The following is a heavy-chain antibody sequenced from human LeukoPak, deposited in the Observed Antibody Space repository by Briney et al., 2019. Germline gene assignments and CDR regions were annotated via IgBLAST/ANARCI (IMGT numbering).Heavy chain of an antibody. Sequence: ASVKVSCKASGYTFTSYGISWVRQAPGQGLEWMGWISAYNGNTNYAQKLQGRVTMTTDTSTSTAYMELRSLRSDDTAVYYCARDGRWELLVRYYYYGMDVWGQGTTVTVSS. V-gene: IGHV1-18*01. CDR2: ISAYNGNT. CDR3: ARDGRWELLVRYYYYGMDV. J-gene: IGHJ6*02. D-gene: IGHD1-26*01. CDR1: GYTFTSYG.